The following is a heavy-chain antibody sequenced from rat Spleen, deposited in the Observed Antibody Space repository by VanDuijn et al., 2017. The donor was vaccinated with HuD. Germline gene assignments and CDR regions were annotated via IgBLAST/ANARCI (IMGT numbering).Heavy chain of an antibody. Sequence: EVRLVESGGGLVQPGRSLKLSCAASGFTFSNYDMAWVRQAPTKGLEWVASISPSGGSIYYPDSVKGRFTISRHNTQNTLYLQMDSLRSEDTATYYCARSIIRGTGVMDAWGQGASVTVSS. CDR2: ISPSGGSI. J-gene: IGHJ4*01. CDR3: ARSIIRGTGVMDA. CDR1: GFTFSNYD. V-gene: IGHV5S13*01. D-gene: IGHD4-3*01.